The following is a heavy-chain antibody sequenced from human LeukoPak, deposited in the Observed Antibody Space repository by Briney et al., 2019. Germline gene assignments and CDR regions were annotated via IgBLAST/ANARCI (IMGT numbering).Heavy chain of an antibody. CDR1: GFSFSSYD. Sequence: PGGSLRLSCAASGFSFSSYDMSWVRQAPGSGLEWVSDISGSGGSTYYADSVKGRFTISRDNSKNTLYLQMNSLRAEDTAVYYCAKALNGSGDYWGQGTLVTVSS. J-gene: IGHJ4*02. CDR3: AKALNGSGDY. D-gene: IGHD3-10*01. CDR2: ISGSGGST. V-gene: IGHV3-23*01.